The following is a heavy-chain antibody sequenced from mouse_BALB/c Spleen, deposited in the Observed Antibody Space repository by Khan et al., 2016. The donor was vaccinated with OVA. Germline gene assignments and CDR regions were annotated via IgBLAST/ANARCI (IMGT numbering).Heavy chain of an antibody. CDR3: VRRGHYYGSFYWYFDV. D-gene: IGHD1-1*01. CDR1: GFSLTSYD. CDR2: IWTGGGT. J-gene: IGHJ1*01. V-gene: IGHV2-9-2*01. Sequence: VQLQESGPGLVAPSQSLSITCTVSGFSLTSYDISWIRQPPGKGLEWLGVIWTGGGTNYDSAFMSRLSISKDNSKSQVFLKRNSLQTDDTAIYYCVRRGHYYGSFYWYFDVWGAGTTVTVSS.